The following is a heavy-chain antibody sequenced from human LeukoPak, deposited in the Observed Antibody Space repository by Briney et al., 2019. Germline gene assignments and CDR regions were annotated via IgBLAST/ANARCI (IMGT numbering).Heavy chain of an antibody. V-gene: IGHV3-23*01. CDR2: ISGGGRST. J-gene: IGHJ4*02. D-gene: IGHD3-22*01. CDR3: ARGGYYYDY. CDR1: GFSFNTCA. Sequence: QAGGSLRLSCAASGFSFNTCAMSWVRQAPGKGLEWVSTISGGGRSTDYADSVKGRFTISRDNAKNTLYLQMNSLRVEDTAVYYCARGGYYYDYWGQGTLVTVS.